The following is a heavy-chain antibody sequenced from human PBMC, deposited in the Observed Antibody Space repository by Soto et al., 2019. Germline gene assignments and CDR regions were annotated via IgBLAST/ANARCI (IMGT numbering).Heavy chain of an antibody. CDR3: ANCGDNFGSATYSYFDS. CDR2: ISGNNEIT. D-gene: IGHD3-10*01. Sequence: EVQLLESGGGLVQPGGSLRLSCAASGFSFSSYAMSWVRQAPGKGLEWVSAISGNNEITNYADSVKGRITISRDNSKNTLFLEMNRLRAADTAVYFCANCGDNFGSATYSYFDSWGQGSLVTVSS. CDR1: GFSFSSYA. V-gene: IGHV3-23*01. J-gene: IGHJ4*02.